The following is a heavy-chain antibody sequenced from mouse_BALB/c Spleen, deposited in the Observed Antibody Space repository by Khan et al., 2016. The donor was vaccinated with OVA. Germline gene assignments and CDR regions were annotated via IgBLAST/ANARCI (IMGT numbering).Heavy chain of an antibody. J-gene: IGHJ3*01. CDR3: TRLAYYYGSEGFAY. V-gene: IGHV5-6*01. CDR2: VSTGGSYT. Sequence: EVQLVESGGDLVKPGGSLKLSCAASGFTFSTYGMSWVRQAPDKRLEWVATVSTGGSYTYYPDSVKGRFTISRDNAKNTPYLQMSGLRSEDTAMFYCTRLAYYYGSEGFAYWVQGTLVTVSA. CDR1: GFTFSTYG. D-gene: IGHD1-1*01.